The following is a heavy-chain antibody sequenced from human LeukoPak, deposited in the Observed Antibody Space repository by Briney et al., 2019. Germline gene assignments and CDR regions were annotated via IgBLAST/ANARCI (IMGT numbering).Heavy chain of an antibody. CDR3: ASRVTYSSSWYGVFDFDY. J-gene: IGHJ4*02. CDR1: GYTFTGYY. D-gene: IGHD6-13*01. Sequence: ASVKVSCKASGYTFTGYYMHWVRQAPGQGLVWMGWINPNSGGTNYAQKFQGRVTMTRDTSISTAYMELSRLRSDDTAVYYCASRVTYSSSWYGVFDFDYWGQGTLVTVSS. V-gene: IGHV1-2*02. CDR2: INPNSGGT.